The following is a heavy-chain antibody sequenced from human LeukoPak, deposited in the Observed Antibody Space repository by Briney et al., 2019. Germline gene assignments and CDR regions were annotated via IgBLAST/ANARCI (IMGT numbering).Heavy chain of an antibody. D-gene: IGHD3-10*01. CDR3: ARGALLWFGDRMEYYFDY. V-gene: IGHV4-59*01. Sequence: SETLSLTCTVSGGSTSSYYWSWIRQPPGKGLEWIGYIYYSGSTNSNPSLKSRVTISVDTSKNQFSLKLSSVTAADTAVYYCARGALLWFGDRMEYYFDYWGQGTLLTVSS. CDR2: IYYSGST. J-gene: IGHJ4*02. CDR1: GGSTSSYY.